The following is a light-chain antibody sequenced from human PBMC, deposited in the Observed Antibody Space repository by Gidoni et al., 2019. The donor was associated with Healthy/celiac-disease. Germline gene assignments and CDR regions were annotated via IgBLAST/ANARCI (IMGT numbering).Light chain of an antibody. V-gene: IGKV1-5*03. J-gene: IGKJ3*01. Sequence: DIQMTQSPSTLSASVGDRVTITCRASQSISSWLAWYQQKPGKAHKLLIYKASSLESGAPSRFSGSGSGTEFTLTISSLQPDDFATYYCQQYNSYPFTFGPGTKVDIK. CDR1: QSISSW. CDR2: KAS. CDR3: QQYNSYPFT.